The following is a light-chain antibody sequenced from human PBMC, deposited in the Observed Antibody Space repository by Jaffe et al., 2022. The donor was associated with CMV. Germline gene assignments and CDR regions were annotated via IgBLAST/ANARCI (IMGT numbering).Light chain of an antibody. CDR3: ASWEDSLSAPWV. Sequence: QSVLTQPPSTSGTPGQRVTISCSGSSSNIGTNSVYWYRQLPGTAPKLLIYRNSQRSSGVPDRFSGSKSGTSASLAISGLRSEDEADYYCASWEDSLSAPWVFGGGTKLTVL. CDR1: SSNIGTNS. J-gene: IGLJ3*02. CDR2: RNS. V-gene: IGLV1-47*01.